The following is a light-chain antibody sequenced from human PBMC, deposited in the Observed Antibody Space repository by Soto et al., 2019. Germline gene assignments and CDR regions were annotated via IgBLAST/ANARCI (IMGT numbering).Light chain of an antibody. CDR1: SSDVGNYNY. CDR2: HVS. CDR3: SSYTTSSTYV. V-gene: IGLV2-14*03. Sequence: QSALTQPASVSGSPGQSITISCTGTSSDVGNYNYVSWYQQHPGKAPKLMIYHVSNRPSGVSSRFSASKSGNTAALTISGLQAEDEADYYCSSYTTSSTYVFGTGTKVTVL. J-gene: IGLJ1*01.